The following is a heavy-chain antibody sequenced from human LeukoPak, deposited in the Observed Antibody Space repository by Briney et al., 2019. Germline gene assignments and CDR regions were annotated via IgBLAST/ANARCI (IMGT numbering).Heavy chain of an antibody. J-gene: IGHJ5*02. V-gene: IGHV3-11*01. CDR2: ISSSGSTI. CDR3: ARDRSSSSWYRWFDP. CDR1: GFTFGGYY. D-gene: IGHD6-13*01. Sequence: PGGSLRLSCAASGFTFGGYYMSWIRQAPGKGLEWVSYISSSGSTIYYADSVKGRFTISRDNAKNSLYLQMNSLRAEDTAVYYCARDRSSSSWYRWFDPWGQGTLVTVSS.